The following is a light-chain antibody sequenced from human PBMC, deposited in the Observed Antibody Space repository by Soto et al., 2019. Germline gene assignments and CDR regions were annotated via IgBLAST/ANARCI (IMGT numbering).Light chain of an antibody. CDR3: QSYDSSRYA. V-gene: IGLV1-40*01. CDR2: GNS. Sequence: VLTQPPSVSGAPGQRVTISCTGSSSNIGAGYDVHWYQQLPGTAPKLLIYGNSNRPSGVPDRFSGSKSGTSASLAITGLQAEDEADYYCQSYDSSRYAFGTGTKVTVL. J-gene: IGLJ1*01. CDR1: SSNIGAGYD.